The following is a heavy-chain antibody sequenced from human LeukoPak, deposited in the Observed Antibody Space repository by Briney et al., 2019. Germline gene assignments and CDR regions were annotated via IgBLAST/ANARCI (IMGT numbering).Heavy chain of an antibody. Sequence: GGSLRLSCAASGFTFSGYSMNWVRQAPGKGLEWVSYITSSSAIYYADSVKGRFTISRDNAKNSLYLQMNSLRAEDTAVYYCARVRGSYHFDYWGQGTLVTVSS. D-gene: IGHD1-26*01. V-gene: IGHV3-48*01. CDR2: ITSSSAI. CDR3: ARVRGSYHFDY. J-gene: IGHJ4*02. CDR1: GFTFSGYS.